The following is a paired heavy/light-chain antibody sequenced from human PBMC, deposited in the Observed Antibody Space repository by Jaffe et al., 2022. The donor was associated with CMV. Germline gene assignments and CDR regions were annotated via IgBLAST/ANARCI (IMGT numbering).Heavy chain of an antibody. D-gene: IGHD2-8*02. J-gene: IGHJ4*02. V-gene: IGHV4-59*08. CDR2: FDYSGKT. CDR3: AGLAAGGGGRGY. Sequence: QVLLQESGPGLVKPSETLSLTCTISGVSISGFHWNWVRQAPGKGLEWIADFDYSGKTIYNPSLRRRVTISMDTSKNQFSLEVTSVTAADTAVYYCAGLAAGGGGRGYWGQGALVTVSS. CDR1: GVSISGFH.
Light chain of an antibody. V-gene: IGKV1-5*03. CDR1: QDLYNW. CDR3: QQYVSYPWT. Sequence: DVQMTQSPSTLSASVGDRVTLTCRASQDLYNWLAWFQQKPGKAPKLLIYKVSNLEGGVPSRFSGSGSGTEFTLTINSLQPDDFATYYCQQYVSYPWTFGQGTKVDIK. J-gene: IGKJ1*01. CDR2: KVS.